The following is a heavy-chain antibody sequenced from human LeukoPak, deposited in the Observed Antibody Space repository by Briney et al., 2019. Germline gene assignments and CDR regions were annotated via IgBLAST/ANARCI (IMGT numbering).Heavy chain of an antibody. D-gene: IGHD6-13*01. J-gene: IGHJ4*02. CDR2: IKQDGSEE. V-gene: IGHV3-7*01. CDR3: ARDKQQLGY. Sequence: PGGSLRLSCAASGFIFGDCWMTWVRQAPGKGLEWVANIKQDGSEEYYVDSVKGRFTISRDNAKNSLYLQMNSLRAEDTAVYYCARDKQQLGYWGQGTLVTVSS. CDR1: GFIFGDCW.